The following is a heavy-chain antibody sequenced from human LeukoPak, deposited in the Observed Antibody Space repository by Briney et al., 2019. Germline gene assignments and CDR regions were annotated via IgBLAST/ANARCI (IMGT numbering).Heavy chain of an antibody. CDR3: ATWPPRARGFDY. D-gene: IGHD3-10*01. V-gene: IGHV1-24*01. Sequence: ASVKVSCKVSGYTLTELSMHWVRQAPGKGLEWMGGFDPEDGETIYAQKFQGRVTMTEDTSTDTAYMELSSLRSEDTAVYYCATWPPRARGFDYWGQGTLVTVSS. CDR2: FDPEDGET. J-gene: IGHJ4*02. CDR1: GYTLTELS.